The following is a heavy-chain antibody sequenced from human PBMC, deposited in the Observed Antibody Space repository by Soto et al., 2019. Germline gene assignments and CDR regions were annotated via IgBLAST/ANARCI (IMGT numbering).Heavy chain of an antibody. Sequence: QVQLQESGPGLVKPSETLSLTCTVSGGSISSYYWSWIRQPPGKGLEWIGYIYYSGSTNYNPSLKSRVTITVDTSKNPSSLKLSSVTAADTAVYYCARRWGFTFDYWGQGTLVTVSS. J-gene: IGHJ4*02. CDR3: ARRWGFTFDY. D-gene: IGHD1-26*01. V-gene: IGHV4-59*08. CDR2: IYYSGST. CDR1: GGSISSYY.